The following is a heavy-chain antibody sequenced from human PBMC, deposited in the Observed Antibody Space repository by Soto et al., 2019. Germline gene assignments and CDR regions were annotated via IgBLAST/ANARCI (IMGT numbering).Heavy chain of an antibody. CDR3: VHHGGDPYYRDL. CDR2: IYYSGST. J-gene: IGHJ4*02. V-gene: IGHV4-4*02. CDR1: GGSLSSSSW. D-gene: IGHD2-21*02. Sequence: QVQLQESGPGLVNPSGTLSLTCAVSGGSLSSSSWWSWVRQPPGKALEWLGEIYYSGSTKYNPSLNSRVTISADESKNDCSLRLSSVTAADTVVYYCVHHGGDPYYRDLWGQGMLVTVSS.